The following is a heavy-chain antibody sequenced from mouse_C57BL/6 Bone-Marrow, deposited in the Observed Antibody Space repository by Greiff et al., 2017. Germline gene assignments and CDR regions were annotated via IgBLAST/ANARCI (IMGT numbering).Heavy chain of an antibody. V-gene: IGHV14-4*01. CDR3: TTLYYYGSSSYYFDY. CDR1: GFNIKDAY. CDR2: IDPENGDT. J-gene: IGHJ2*01. D-gene: IGHD1-1*01. Sequence: VQLQQSGAELVRPGASVKLSCTASGFNIKDAYMHWVKQRPEQGLEWIGWIDPENGDTEYASKFQGKATLTADTSSNTAYLQLSSLTSEDTAVYYCTTLYYYGSSSYYFDYWGQGTTLTVSS.